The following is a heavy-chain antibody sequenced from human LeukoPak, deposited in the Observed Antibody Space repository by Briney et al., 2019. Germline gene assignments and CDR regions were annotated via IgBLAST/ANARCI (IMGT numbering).Heavy chain of an antibody. CDR2: ITTKANSYAT. CDR1: GFTFSAFH. CDR3: TTYTSGHY. Sequence: PGGSLKLSCAASGFTFSAFHMHWVRQPSGKGLEWVGRITTKANSYATAYAASVKGRFTVSRDDSKNTAYLQMSSLKTEDTAVHYCTTYTSGHYWGQGTLVTVSS. J-gene: IGHJ4*02. V-gene: IGHV3-73*01. D-gene: IGHD6-19*01.